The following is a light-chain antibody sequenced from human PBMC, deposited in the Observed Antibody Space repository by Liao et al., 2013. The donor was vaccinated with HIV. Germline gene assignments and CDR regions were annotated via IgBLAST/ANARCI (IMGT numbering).Light chain of an antibody. CDR1: NIASRN. J-gene: IGLJ2*01. CDR3: QTWTKNGVV. Sequence: SYELTQPLSVSVTLGQTARITCVGNNIASRNVHWYQQKPGQAPVLVIYRGSNRPSGIPERFSGSSSGNTATLTISETQPLDEAVYYCQTWTKNGVVFGRRDRGDRP. V-gene: IGLV3-9*01. CDR2: RGS.